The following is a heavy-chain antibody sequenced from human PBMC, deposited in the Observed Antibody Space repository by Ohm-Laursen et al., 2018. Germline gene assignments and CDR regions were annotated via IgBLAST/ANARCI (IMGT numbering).Heavy chain of an antibody. J-gene: IGHJ6*02. Sequence: ASVKVSCKASGYTFTGYYMYWVRQAPGQGLEWMGWINPNSGGTNYAQKFQGRVTMTRDTSISTAYMELSRLRSDDTAVYYCASHGGWPYYYYGMDVWGQGTTVTVSS. CDR2: INPNSGGT. CDR1: GYTFTGYY. D-gene: IGHD6-19*01. V-gene: IGHV1-2*02. CDR3: ASHGGWPYYYYGMDV.